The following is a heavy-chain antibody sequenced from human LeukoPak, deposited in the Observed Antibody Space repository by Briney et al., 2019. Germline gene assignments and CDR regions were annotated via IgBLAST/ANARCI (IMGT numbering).Heavy chain of an antibody. CDR2: ISSSGSTI. J-gene: IGHJ4*02. Sequence: GGSLRLSCAASGFTFSDYYMSWIRQAPGKGLEWVSYISSSGSTIYYADSVKGRFTISRDNAKNSLYLQMNSLRAEDTAVYYCARDRQKGVYYYDSSGYYSSVYWGQGTLVTVSS. D-gene: IGHD3-22*01. V-gene: IGHV3-11*01. CDR1: GFTFSDYY. CDR3: ARDRQKGVYYYDSSGYYSSVY.